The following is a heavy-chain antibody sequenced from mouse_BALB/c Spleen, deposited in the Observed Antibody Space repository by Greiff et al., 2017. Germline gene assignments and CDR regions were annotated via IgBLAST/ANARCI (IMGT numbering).Heavy chain of an antibody. CDR3: ARRGDYRYAFDY. Sequence: DVQLVESGGGLVQPGGSLKLSCAASGFTFSSYTMSWVRQTPEKRLEWVAYISNGGGSTYYPDTVKGRFTISRDNAKNTLYLQMSSLKSEDTAMYYCARRGDYRYAFDYWGQGTTLTVSS. V-gene: IGHV5-12-2*01. CDR1: GFTFSSYT. J-gene: IGHJ2*01. D-gene: IGHD2-14*01. CDR2: ISNGGGST.